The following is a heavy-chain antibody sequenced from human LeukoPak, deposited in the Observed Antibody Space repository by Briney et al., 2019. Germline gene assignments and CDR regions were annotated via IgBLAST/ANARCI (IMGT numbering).Heavy chain of an antibody. J-gene: IGHJ4*02. CDR3: AVVQMAAGYFDY. CDR2: INPSSAST. V-gene: IGHV1-46*01. D-gene: IGHD5-24*01. Sequence: GASVKVSCKASGYTFTGYYMHWVRQAPGQGLEWMGVINPSSASTSYAQKFQGRVTMTRDTSTSTVYMELRSLRSDDTAVYYCAVVQMAAGYFDYWGQGTLVTVSS. CDR1: GYTFTGYY.